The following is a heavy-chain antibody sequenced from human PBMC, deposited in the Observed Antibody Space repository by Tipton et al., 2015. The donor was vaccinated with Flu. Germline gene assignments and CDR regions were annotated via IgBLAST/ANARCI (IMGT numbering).Heavy chain of an antibody. CDR3: ARSSSAYDYVWGGSYYFDF. D-gene: IGHD3-16*01. V-gene: IGHV4-39*06. CDR1: GGSIGSSTYY. J-gene: IGHJ4*02. Sequence: TLSLTCTVFGGSIGSSTYYWGWIRQPPGKGLEWIGSLYDSGITYYNPSLKSRVTISLDTSKNQFPLKLISVTAADTAVYYCARSSSAYDYVWGGSYYFDFWGQGTLVTVSS. CDR2: LYDSGIT.